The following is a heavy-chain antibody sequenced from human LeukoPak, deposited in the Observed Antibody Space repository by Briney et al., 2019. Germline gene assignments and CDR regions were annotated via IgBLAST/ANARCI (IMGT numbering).Heavy chain of an antibody. CDR1: GYTFTGYY. CDR2: INPNSGGT. J-gene: IGHJ6*03. V-gene: IGHV1-2*02. Sequence: ASVKVSCKASGYTFTGYYMHWVRQAPGQGLEWMGWINPNSGGTNYAQKFQGRVTMTRDTSISTAYMELSRLRSDDTAVYYCARDHFSSSSWYFDYYYYYMDVWGKGTTVTVFS. D-gene: IGHD6-13*01. CDR3: ARDHFSSSSWYFDYYYYYMDV.